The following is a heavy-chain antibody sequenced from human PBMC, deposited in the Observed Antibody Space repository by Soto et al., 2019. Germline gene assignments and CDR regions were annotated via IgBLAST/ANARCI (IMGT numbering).Heavy chain of an antibody. Sequence: GASVKVSCKVSGYTLTELSMNWVRQAPGKGLEWMGGFDPEDGETIYAQKFQGRVTMTEDTSTDTAYMELSSLRSEDTAVYYRATTVVHRTGKLDYSGQRSPDIGSA. D-gene: IGHD1-1*01. CDR3: ATTVVHRTGKLDY. V-gene: IGHV1-24*01. CDR1: GYTLTELS. CDR2: FDPEDGET. J-gene: IGHJ4*02.